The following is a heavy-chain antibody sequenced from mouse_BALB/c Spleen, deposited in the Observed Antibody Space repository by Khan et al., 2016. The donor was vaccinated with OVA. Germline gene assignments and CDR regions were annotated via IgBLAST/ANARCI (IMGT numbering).Heavy chain of an antibody. CDR3: ARGLQGAWFGY. CDR1: GYTFTSYV. CDR2: INPYNDGT. D-gene: IGHD2-2*01. Sequence: IQLVQSGPELVKPGASVKMSCKASGYTFTSYVMHWVKQKPGQGLEWIGYINPYNDGTKYNEKFKGKATLTSDKSSSTAYMELSSLTSEDSAVYYCARGLQGAWFGYWGQGTLVTVAA. J-gene: IGHJ3*01. V-gene: IGHV1S136*01.